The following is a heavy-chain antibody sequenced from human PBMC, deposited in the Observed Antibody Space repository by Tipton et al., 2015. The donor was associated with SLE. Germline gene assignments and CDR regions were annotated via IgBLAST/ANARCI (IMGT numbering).Heavy chain of an antibody. Sequence: TLSLTCSVSGGSISSNDYYWSWIRQPPGKGLEWIGYIYYSGSTNYNPSLKSRVTISVDTSKNQFSLKLSSVTAADTAVYYCARAGAGYYYYYYMDVWGKGTTVTVSS. CDR2: IYYSGST. V-gene: IGHV4-61*08. CDR1: GGSISSNDYY. J-gene: IGHJ6*03. CDR3: ARAGAGYYYYYYMDV.